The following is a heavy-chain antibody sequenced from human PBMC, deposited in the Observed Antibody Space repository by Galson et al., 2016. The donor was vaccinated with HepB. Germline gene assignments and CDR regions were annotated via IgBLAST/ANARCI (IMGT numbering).Heavy chain of an antibody. V-gene: IGHV3-7*01. D-gene: IGHD3-16*01. Sequence: SLRLSCAGSGLTFSNYWMNWVRQTPGKGLEWVANIDPDGIVKTYVDSVMDRFTVSRDNAKNSLYLQMNSLAAEDTALYYCAGWGSTNVWGQGSLVTVSS. CDR1: GLTFSNYW. CDR3: AGWGSTNV. J-gene: IGHJ4*02. CDR2: IDPDGIVK.